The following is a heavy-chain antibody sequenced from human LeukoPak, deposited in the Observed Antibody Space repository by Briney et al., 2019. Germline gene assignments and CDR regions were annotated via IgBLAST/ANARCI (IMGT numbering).Heavy chain of an antibody. J-gene: IGHJ4*02. V-gene: IGHV3-7*01. CDR1: GFTFSSYW. D-gene: IGHD2-15*01. Sequence: GGSLRLSCAASGFTFSSYWMSWVRQAPGKGLEWLANIKQDGSEKYYVDSVKGRFTIPRDNAKNSLYLQMNSLRAEDTAVYYCASYCSGGSCYSADFDYWGQGTLVTVSS. CDR2: IKQDGSEK. CDR3: ASYCSGGSCYSADFDY.